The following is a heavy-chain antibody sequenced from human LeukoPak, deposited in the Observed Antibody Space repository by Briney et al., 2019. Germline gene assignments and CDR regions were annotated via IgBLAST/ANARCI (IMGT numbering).Heavy chain of an antibody. J-gene: IGHJ3*02. D-gene: IGHD6-19*01. Sequence: PSETLSLTCAVYGGSFSGYYWSWIRQPPGKGLEWIGEINHSGSTNYNPSLKSRVTISVDTSKNQFSLKLSSVTAADTAAYYCARYPKSYSNGWIAFDMWGQGTMVTVSS. CDR2: INHSGST. CDR1: GGSFSGYY. V-gene: IGHV4-34*01. CDR3: ARYPKSYSNGWIAFDM.